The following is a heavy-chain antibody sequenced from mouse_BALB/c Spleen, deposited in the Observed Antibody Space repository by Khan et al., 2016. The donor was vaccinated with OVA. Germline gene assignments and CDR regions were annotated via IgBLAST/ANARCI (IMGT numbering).Heavy chain of an antibody. CDR1: GYTFTDYV. V-gene: IGHV1-77*01. CDR3: AKNYACWFAY. CDR2: IYPGSGST. Sequence: QVQLQQSGPELVKPGASVKMSCKASGYTFTDYVINWVKQRTGQGLEWIGEIYPGSGSTYYNEKFKGKATLTADKSSTTACMHLSSLTSEDSAVYVWAKNYACWFAYWGQGTLVTVSA. J-gene: IGHJ3*01.